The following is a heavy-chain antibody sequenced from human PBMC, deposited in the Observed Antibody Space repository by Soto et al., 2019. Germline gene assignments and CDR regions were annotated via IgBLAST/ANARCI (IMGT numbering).Heavy chain of an antibody. J-gene: IGHJ4*02. Sequence: EVQLVESGGGLVQPGRSLRLSCAASGFTFDDYAMHWVRQAPGKGLEWVSGISWNSGSIGYADSVKGRFTISRDNAKNSLYLQMNSLRAEDTALYYCAKDINRYRSRVVPAFDYWGQGTLVTVSS. CDR3: AKDINRYRSRVVPAFDY. CDR1: GFTFDDYA. D-gene: IGHD2-15*01. V-gene: IGHV3-9*01. CDR2: ISWNSGSI.